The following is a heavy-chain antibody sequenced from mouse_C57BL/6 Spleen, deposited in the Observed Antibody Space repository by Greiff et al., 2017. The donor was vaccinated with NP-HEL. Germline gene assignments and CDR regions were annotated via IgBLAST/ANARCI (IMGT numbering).Heavy chain of an antibody. D-gene: IGHD1-1*01. CDR1: GFTFSDYG. Sequence: EVQRVESGGGLVKPGGSLKLSCAASGFTFSDYGMHWVRQAPEKGLEWVAYISSGSSTIYYADTVKGRFTISRDNAKNTLFLQMTSLRSEDTAMYYCAREDSYGSSYVSYWYFDVWGTGTTVTVSS. V-gene: IGHV5-17*01. CDR2: ISSGSSTI. CDR3: AREDSYGSSYVSYWYFDV. J-gene: IGHJ1*03.